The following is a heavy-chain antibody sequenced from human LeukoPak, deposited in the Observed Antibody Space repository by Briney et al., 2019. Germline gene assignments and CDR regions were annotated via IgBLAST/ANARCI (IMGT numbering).Heavy chain of an antibody. CDR2: ISYDGSNK. V-gene: IGHV3-30-3*01. Sequence: GGSLRLSCAASGFTFSSYAMHWVRQAPGKGLEWVAVISYDGSNKYYADSVKGRFTISRDNSKNTLYLQMNSLRAEDTAVYYCARDPLGLARYYFDYWGQGTLVTVSS. J-gene: IGHJ4*02. CDR3: ARDPLGLARYYFDY. D-gene: IGHD3-16*01. CDR1: GFTFSSYA.